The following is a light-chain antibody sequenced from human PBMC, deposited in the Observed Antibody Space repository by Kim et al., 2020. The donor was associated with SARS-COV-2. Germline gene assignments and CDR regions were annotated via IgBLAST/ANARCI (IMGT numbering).Light chain of an antibody. CDR2: DAL. CDR3: QQYEGVPYT. V-gene: IGKV1-33*01. CDR1: QDIKSY. J-gene: IGKJ2*01. Sequence: SVADRVTITCQASQDIKSYLNRYQQKPGKPPMVLISDALNLKTGVPSGFSGSGSGTHFTLTIISLQPEVFAAYYCQQYEGVPYTFGQGTKLEI.